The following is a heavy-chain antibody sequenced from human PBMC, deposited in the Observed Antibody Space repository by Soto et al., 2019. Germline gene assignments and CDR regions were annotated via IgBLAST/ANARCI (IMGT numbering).Heavy chain of an antibody. CDR2: IIPIFGTA. Sequence: QVQLVQSGAEVKKPGSSVKVSCKASGGTFSSYAISWVRQAPGQGLEWMGGIIPIFGTANYAQKFQGRVTITADESTSTSYMERGSLRSQDTAVYYCATPVKALRGYYYGMDVWGQGTTDTVSS. V-gene: IGHV1-69*12. CDR1: GGTFSSYA. CDR3: ATPVKALRGYYYGMDV. D-gene: IGHD3-16*02. J-gene: IGHJ6*02.